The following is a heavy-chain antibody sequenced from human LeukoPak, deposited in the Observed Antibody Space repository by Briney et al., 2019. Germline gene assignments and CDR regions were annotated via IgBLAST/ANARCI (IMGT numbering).Heavy chain of an antibody. Sequence: QPGGSLRLSCAASGFTVSSNYMSWVRQAPGKGPEWVSIIYSGGSTYYADSVKGRFTISRDNSKNTLYLQVNSLRVEDTAVYYCARGANSSPYYGMDVWGQGTTVTVSS. CDR1: GFTVSSNY. J-gene: IGHJ6*02. CDR2: IYSGGST. V-gene: IGHV3-66*01. D-gene: IGHD6-13*01. CDR3: ARGANSSPYYGMDV.